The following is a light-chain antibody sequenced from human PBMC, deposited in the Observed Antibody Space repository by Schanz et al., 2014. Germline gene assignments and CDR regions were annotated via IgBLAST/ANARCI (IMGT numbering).Light chain of an antibody. J-gene: IGLJ3*02. CDR2: GNN. V-gene: IGLV1-40*01. CDR1: SSNIGAGYD. CDR3: SSYTSSSTWV. Sequence: QSVLTQPPSVSGAPGQRVTISCTGSSSNIGAGYDVHWYQQLPGTAPKLLIYGNNNRPSGVSNRFSGSKSGNTASLTISGLQAEDEANYYCSSYTSSSTWVFGGGTKLTVL.